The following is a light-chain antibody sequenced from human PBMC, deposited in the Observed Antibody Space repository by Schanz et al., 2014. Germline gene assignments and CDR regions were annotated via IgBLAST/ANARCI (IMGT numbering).Light chain of an antibody. CDR2: DAS. Sequence: VMTQSPAILSVSPGERATLSCRASQSVSSNLAWYQQKPGQAPRLLIYDASNRATGIPARFSGSGSGTDFTLTISRLEPEDFAVFYCQQFGKLPWTFGQGTKVEIK. CDR3: QQFGKLPWT. J-gene: IGKJ1*01. CDR1: QSVSSN. V-gene: IGKV3-20*01.